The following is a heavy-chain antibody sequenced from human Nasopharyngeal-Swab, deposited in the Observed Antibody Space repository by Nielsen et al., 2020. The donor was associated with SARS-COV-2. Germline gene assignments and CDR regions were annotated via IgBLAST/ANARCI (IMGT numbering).Heavy chain of an antibody. CDR1: GFTFDDYA. D-gene: IGHD6-19*01. J-gene: IGHJ4*02. CDR3: TKLYSSGWYLGY. V-gene: IGHV3-9*01. Sequence: SLKISCAASGFTFDDYAMHWVRQAPGKGLEWVSGISWNSGSIGYADSVKGRFTISRDNAKNSLYLQMNSLRAEDTALYYCTKLYSSGWYLGYWGQGTLVTVSS. CDR2: ISWNSGSI.